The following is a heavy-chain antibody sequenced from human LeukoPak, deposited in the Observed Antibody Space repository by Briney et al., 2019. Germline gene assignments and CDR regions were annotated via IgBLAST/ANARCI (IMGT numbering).Heavy chain of an antibody. Sequence: PGGSLRLSCAASGFTFSSYWMSWVRQAPGEGLEWVANIKQDGSEMYYVDSVKGRFTIFRDNAKNSLYLQMNSLRAEDTAVYYCARDTAGCDYWGQGTLVTVSS. CDR2: IKQDGSEM. D-gene: IGHD2-21*02. V-gene: IGHV3-7*01. CDR1: GFTFSSYW. J-gene: IGHJ4*02. CDR3: ARDTAGCDY.